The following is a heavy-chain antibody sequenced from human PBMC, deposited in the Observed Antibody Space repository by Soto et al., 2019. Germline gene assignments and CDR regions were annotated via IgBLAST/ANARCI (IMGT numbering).Heavy chain of an antibody. CDR3: ARGGSLYWYFDI. V-gene: IGHV1-3*01. CDR2: INAGNGNT. D-gene: IGHD1-26*01. CDR1: GYTFTSYA. Sequence: QVQLVQSGAEVKKPGASVKVSCKASGYTFTSYAMHWVRQAPGQRLEWMGWINAGNGNTKYSQKFQGRVTITRETSASTAYMEMSSLRSEDTTVYYCARGGSLYWYFDIWGRGTLVTVSS. J-gene: IGHJ2*01.